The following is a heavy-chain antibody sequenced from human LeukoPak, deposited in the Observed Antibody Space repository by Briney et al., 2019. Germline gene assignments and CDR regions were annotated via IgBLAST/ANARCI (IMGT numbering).Heavy chain of an antibody. CDR3: ARDGNYAS. Sequence: SETLSLTCTVSGGSINNYYWSWIRQPPGKGLEWIGYIYYSGSTNYNPSLKSRVTISVDTSKNQFSLKLTSVAAADTAVYYCARDGNYASWGQGTLVTASS. V-gene: IGHV4-59*01. D-gene: IGHD3-16*01. CDR1: GGSINNYY. CDR2: IYYSGST. J-gene: IGHJ4*02.